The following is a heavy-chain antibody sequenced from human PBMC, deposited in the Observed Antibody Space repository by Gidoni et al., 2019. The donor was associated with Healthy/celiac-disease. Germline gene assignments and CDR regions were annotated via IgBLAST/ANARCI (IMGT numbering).Heavy chain of an antibody. CDR1: GYSFTSSW. CDR2: IDPSDSYT. CDR3: ARHFFLGGYCSSTSSYSFDY. J-gene: IGHJ4*02. V-gene: IGHV5-10-1*03. D-gene: IGHD2-2*02. Sequence: EVQLVQSGAEVKKPGESLRISCKGCGYSFTSSWTSWVRQMPGKGLEWMGRIDPSDSYTNYSPSFQGHVTISADKSISTAYLQWSSLKASDTAMYYCARHFFLGGYCSSTSSYSFDYWGQGTLVTVSS.